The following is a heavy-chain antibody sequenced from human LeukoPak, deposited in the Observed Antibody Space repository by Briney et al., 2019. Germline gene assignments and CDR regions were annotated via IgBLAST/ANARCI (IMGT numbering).Heavy chain of an antibody. CDR3: AKGLTDSSGSIGWFDP. D-gene: IGHD6-25*01. J-gene: IGHJ5*02. Sequence: GGSLRLSCAASGFTVSSNYMSWVRQAPGKGLEWVSVIYSGGRTYYADSVKGRFTISRDNTKNTLYLQMNSLRAEETAVYYCAKGLTDSSGSIGWFDPWGPGTLVTVSS. V-gene: IGHV3-53*01. CDR2: IYSGGRT. CDR1: GFTVSSNY.